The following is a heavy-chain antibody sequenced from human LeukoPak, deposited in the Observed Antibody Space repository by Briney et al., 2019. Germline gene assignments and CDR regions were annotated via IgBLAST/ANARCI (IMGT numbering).Heavy chain of an antibody. J-gene: IGHJ4*02. Sequence: GGSLRLSCTASGFTFGDYALSWVRQAPGKGLEWVGFIRNKAYGVTTEYAASVKGRFTISRDDSKSIAYLQMNSLKTEDTAVYYCTRDTGYYDSSGSYYTQPNDYWGQGTLVTVSS. V-gene: IGHV3-49*04. CDR1: GFTFGDYA. CDR2: IRNKAYGVTT. D-gene: IGHD3-22*01. CDR3: TRDTGYYDSSGSYYTQPNDY.